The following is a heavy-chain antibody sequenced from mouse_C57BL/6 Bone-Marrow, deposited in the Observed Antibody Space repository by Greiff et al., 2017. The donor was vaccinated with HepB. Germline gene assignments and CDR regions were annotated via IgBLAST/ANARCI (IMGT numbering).Heavy chain of an antibody. J-gene: IGHJ2*01. CDR2: INYDGSST. CDR1: GFTFSDYY. V-gene: IGHV5-16*01. CDR3: AREGYGNPYFDY. D-gene: IGHD2-10*02. Sequence: DVQLVESEGGLVQPGSSMKLSCTASGFTFSDYYMAWVRQVPEKGLEWVANINYDGSSTYYLDSLKSRFIISRDNAKNILYLQMSSLKSEDTATYYCAREGYGNPYFDYWGQGTTLTVSS.